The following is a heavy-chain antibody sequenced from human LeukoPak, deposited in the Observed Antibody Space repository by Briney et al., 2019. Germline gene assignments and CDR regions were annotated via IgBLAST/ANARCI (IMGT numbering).Heavy chain of an antibody. Sequence: GESLKISCKGSGYSFTNYWIGWVRQMPGKGLEWMGIIYPGDSDTRYSPSFQGQVTISADKSISTAYLQWSSLKASDTAMYYCARAIYGDYRVNWFDPWGQGTLVTVSS. J-gene: IGHJ5*02. CDR1: GYSFTNYW. V-gene: IGHV5-51*01. D-gene: IGHD4-17*01. CDR3: ARAIYGDYRVNWFDP. CDR2: IYPGDSDT.